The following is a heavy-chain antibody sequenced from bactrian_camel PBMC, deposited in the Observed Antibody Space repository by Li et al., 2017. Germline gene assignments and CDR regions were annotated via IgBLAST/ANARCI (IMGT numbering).Heavy chain of an antibody. CDR2: IDSDGTT. D-gene: IGHD2*01. V-gene: IGHV3S53*01. CDR1: GNNCCMFC. CDR3: AADPLSQVCQGGYFY. Sequence: HVQLVESGGGSVQAGGSLRLSCAASGNNCCMFCMGWVRVGIRNEREGVARIDSDGTTRYADAVAGRFTISKDNANNVLYLHMNNLKPEDTAKYYCAADPLSQVCQGGYFYYGQGTQGTV. J-gene: IGHJ4*01.